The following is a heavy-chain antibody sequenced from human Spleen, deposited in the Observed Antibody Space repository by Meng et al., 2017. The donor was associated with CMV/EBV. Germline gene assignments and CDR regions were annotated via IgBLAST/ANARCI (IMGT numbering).Heavy chain of an antibody. J-gene: IGHJ4*02. CDR2: TYYRSKWYN. CDR3: ARTTASFDY. CDR1: GDSVSNSGAT. Sequence: CAISGDSVSNSGATWNWIRQSPSRGLEWLGRTYYRSKWYNDYAVSVKSRMTINPDTSKNQFSLQLNSVTPEDSAMYYCARTTASFDYWGQGTLVTVSS. V-gene: IGHV6-1*01. D-gene: IGHD1-1*01.